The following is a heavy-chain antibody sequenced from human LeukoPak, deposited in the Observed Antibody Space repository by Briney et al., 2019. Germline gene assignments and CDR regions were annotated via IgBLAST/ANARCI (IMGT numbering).Heavy chain of an antibody. CDR1: GFTFSGSA. V-gene: IGHV3-73*01. CDR3: TRHDSGATFAPGAYDY. Sequence: GGSLRLSCAASGFTFSGSAMHWVRQASGQGLEWVGRIRSKANSYATAYAASVKGRFTISRDDSKNTAYLQMNSLKTEDTAVYYCTRHDSGATFAPGAYDYWGQGTLVTVSS. J-gene: IGHJ4*02. D-gene: IGHD1-26*01. CDR2: IRSKANSYAT.